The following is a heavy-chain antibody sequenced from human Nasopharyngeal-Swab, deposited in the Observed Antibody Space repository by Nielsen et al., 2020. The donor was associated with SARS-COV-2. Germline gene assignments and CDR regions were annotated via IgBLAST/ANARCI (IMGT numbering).Heavy chain of an antibody. CDR1: GFTFSSYW. Sequence: GESLKISCAASGFTFSSYWMHWVRQAPGKGLVWVSRINSDGSSTSYADSVKGRFTISRDNAKNTLYLQMNSLRAEDTAVYYCARSLILQRDAFDIWGQGTVVTVSS. D-gene: IGHD1-1*01. CDR2: INSDGSST. V-gene: IGHV3-74*01. J-gene: IGHJ3*02. CDR3: ARSLILQRDAFDI.